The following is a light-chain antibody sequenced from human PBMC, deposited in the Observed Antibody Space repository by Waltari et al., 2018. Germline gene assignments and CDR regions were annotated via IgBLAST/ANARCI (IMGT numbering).Light chain of an antibody. CDR3: QQYGSSVMYT. J-gene: IGKJ2*01. CDR2: GAS. Sequence: VLTHSPGTLSLSPGDRATLSCRASQSLTKRYLAWYQQKPGQAPRLLIYGASSRAAGIPDRFSGSGSGTDVTLTISRLEPEDFAVYYCQQYGSSVMYTFGQGTKLEIK. V-gene: IGKV3-20*01. CDR1: QSLTKRY.